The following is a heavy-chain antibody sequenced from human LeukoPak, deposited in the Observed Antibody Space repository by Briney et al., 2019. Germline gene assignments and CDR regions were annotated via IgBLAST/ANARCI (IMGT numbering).Heavy chain of an antibody. J-gene: IGHJ4*02. Sequence: SETLSLTCTVSGGSISSTSFYWGWIRQPPGKGLEWIGTTRYGGSTFYNPSLKSRVTISLDTSRNQFSLKLNSVTAADTAVYYCARDGSRSYSDYWGRGTLVTVSS. V-gene: IGHV4-39*07. CDR1: GGSISSTSFY. CDR2: TRYGGST. CDR3: ARDGSRSYSDY. D-gene: IGHD3-10*01.